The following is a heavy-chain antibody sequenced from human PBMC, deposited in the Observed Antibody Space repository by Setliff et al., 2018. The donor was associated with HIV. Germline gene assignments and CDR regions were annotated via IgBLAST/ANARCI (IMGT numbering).Heavy chain of an antibody. CDR2: INTSGST. J-gene: IGHJ2*01. Sequence: SETLSLTCTVSGGSVSNYYWTWIRQSAGKGLEWIGHINTSGSTKYNPSLKSRLTMSVDSSGNQFSLTLTSVTAADTAVYYCARGGSYGSSYWYFDLWGRGTLVTVSS. D-gene: IGHD5-18*01. CDR3: ARGGSYGSSYWYFDL. CDR1: GGSVSNYY. V-gene: IGHV4-4*07.